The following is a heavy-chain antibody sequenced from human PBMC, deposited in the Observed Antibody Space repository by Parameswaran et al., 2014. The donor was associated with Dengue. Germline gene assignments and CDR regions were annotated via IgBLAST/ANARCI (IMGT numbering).Heavy chain of an antibody. Sequence: WIRQPPGKGLEWIGEINHSGTTDYNPSLSGRVTISVDTSKRRFSLRLISVTAADTALYYCARGYYYDSRRFDHWGQGTLVTVSS. J-gene: IGHJ4*02. D-gene: IGHD3-22*01. V-gene: IGHV4-34*01. CDR3: ARGYYYDSRRFDH. CDR2: INHSGTT.